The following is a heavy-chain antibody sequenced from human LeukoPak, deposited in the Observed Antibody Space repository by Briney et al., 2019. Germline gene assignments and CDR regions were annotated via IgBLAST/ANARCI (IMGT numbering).Heavy chain of an antibody. CDR3: ARDAGAGFGY. V-gene: IGHV3-7*01. CDR1: GFTFRSYW. CDR2: IKEDGSDK. D-gene: IGHD3-10*01. J-gene: IGHJ4*02. Sequence: PGGSLRLSCAASGFTFRSYWMTWVRQAPGKGLEWVANIKEDGSDKYYVDSVKGRFTISKDNAKNSVYLQMNSLRAEDTAVYYCARDAGAGFGYWGQGTLVTVSS.